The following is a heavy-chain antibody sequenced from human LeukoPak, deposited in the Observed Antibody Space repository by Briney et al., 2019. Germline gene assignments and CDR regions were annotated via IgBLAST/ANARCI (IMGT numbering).Heavy chain of an antibody. J-gene: IGHJ3*02. CDR3: ARDRYDSSVFYDAFDI. V-gene: IGHV3-30*01. Sequence: GGSLRLSCAASGFTFSSYAMNWVRQAPGKGLEWVAVISYDGSNKYYADSVKGRFTISRANSKNTLYLQMNSLRAEDTAVYYCARDRYDSSVFYDAFDIWGQGTMVTVSS. CDR1: GFTFSSYA. D-gene: IGHD3-22*01. CDR2: ISYDGSNK.